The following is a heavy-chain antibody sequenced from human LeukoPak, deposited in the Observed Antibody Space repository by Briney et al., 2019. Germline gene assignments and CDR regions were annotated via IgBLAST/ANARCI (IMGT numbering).Heavy chain of an antibody. V-gene: IGHV1-2*02. CDR3: ARDYYDSSGYYWEYFQH. Sequence: ASVKVSCKASGYTFTSYDINWVRQATGQGLEWMGWINPNSGGTNYAQKFQGRVTMTRDTSISTAYMELSRLRSDDTAVYYCARDYYDSSGYYWEYFQHWGQGTLVTVSS. CDR1: GYTFTSYD. CDR2: INPNSGGT. D-gene: IGHD3-22*01. J-gene: IGHJ1*01.